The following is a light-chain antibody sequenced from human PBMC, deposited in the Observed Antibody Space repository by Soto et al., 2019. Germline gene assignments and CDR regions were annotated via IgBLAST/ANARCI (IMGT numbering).Light chain of an antibody. CDR2: EVS. J-gene: IGLJ1*01. CDR1: SSDVGGYNY. Sequence: QAVLTQPASVSVSPGQTITISCTGTSSDVGGYNYVSWYQQHPGKAPKLMIYEVSNRSSGVSNRFSVSKSGNTASLTISGLQAEDEADYYCSSYTRSSTLVFGTGTKVTVL. V-gene: IGLV2-14*01. CDR3: SSYTRSSTLV.